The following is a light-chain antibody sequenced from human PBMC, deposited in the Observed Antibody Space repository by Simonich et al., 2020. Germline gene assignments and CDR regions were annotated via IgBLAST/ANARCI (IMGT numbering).Light chain of an antibody. CDR3: QQSYSTPYT. Sequence: DIVMTQSPDSLAVSLGERATINCKSSQGVLYSSNNKNYLAWYQQKPGQPPKLLIYWASTRESGVPDRFSGSGSGTDFTLTISSLQPEDVATYYCQQSYSTPYTFGQGTKLEIK. V-gene: IGKV4-1*01. J-gene: IGKJ2*01. CDR2: WAS. CDR1: QGVLYSSNNKNY.